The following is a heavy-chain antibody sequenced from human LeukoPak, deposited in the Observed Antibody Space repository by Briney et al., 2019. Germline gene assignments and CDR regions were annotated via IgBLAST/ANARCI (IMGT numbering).Heavy chain of an antibody. CDR3: AGYYYDSSGYYY. J-gene: IGHJ4*02. CDR2: IIPIFGTA. CDR1: GGTFSSYA. D-gene: IGHD3-22*01. Sequence: ASVKVSCKASGGTFSSYAISWVRQAPGQGLEWMGRIIPIFGTANYAQKFQGRVTITTDESTSTAYMELSSPRSEDTAVYYCAGYYYDSSGYYYWGQGTLVTVSS. V-gene: IGHV1-69*05.